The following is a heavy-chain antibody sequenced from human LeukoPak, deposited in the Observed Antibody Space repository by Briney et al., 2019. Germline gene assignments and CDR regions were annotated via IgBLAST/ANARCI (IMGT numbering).Heavy chain of an antibody. Sequence: QPGGSLKLSRSAEGLSFSSYAMHWVRQAPGKGLEYVSAISSNGGSTYYADSVKGRFTISRDNSKNTLYLQMSSLRAEDTAVYYCVKGPFDYWGQGTLVTVSS. J-gene: IGHJ4*02. CDR2: ISSNGGST. V-gene: IGHV3-64D*06. CDR3: VKGPFDY. CDR1: GLSFSSYA.